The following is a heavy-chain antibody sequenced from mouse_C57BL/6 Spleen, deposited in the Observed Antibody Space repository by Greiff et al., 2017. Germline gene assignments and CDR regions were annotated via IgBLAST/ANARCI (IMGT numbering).Heavy chain of an antibody. CDR1: GYAFTNYL. D-gene: IGHD1-1*01. Sequence: QVHVKQSGAELVRPGTSVKVSCKASGYAFTNYLIEWVKQRPGQGLEWIGVINPGSGGTTYNEKFKGKATLTADKSSSTAYMQLSSLTSEDSAVYFCARYYYGSNHWYCDVWGTGTTVTVSS. CDR2: INPGSGGT. J-gene: IGHJ1*03. CDR3: ARYYYGSNHWYCDV. V-gene: IGHV1-54*01.